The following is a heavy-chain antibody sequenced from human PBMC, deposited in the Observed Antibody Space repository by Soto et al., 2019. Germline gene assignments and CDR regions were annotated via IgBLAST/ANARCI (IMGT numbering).Heavy chain of an antibody. CDR1: GFTFSSYA. J-gene: IGHJ3*02. D-gene: IGHD3-22*01. V-gene: IGHV3-30-3*01. Sequence: QVQLVESGGGVVQPGRSLRLSCAASGFTFSSYAMHWVRQAPGKGLEWVAVISYDGSNKYYADSVKGRFTISRDNSKNTLYLQMNSLRAQDTAVYYCSYYYDSSGYHDVFDIWGQGTMVTVSS. CDR3: SYYYDSSGYHDVFDI. CDR2: ISYDGSNK.